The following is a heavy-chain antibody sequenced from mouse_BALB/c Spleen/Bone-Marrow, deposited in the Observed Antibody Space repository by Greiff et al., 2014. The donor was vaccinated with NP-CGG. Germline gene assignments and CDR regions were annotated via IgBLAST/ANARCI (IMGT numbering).Heavy chain of an antibody. CDR1: GFSLTSYG. J-gene: IGHJ4*01. CDR2: IWAGGST. V-gene: IGHV2-9*02. CDR3: AKTTTAYYAMDY. Sequence: VKLMESGPGLVAPSQSLSITCTVSGFSLTSYGVHWVRQPPGKGLEWLGVIWAGGSTNYNSTLMSRLSINKDNSKSQVFSKMNSLQTDDTAMYYCAKTTTAYYAMDYWGQGTSVTVSS. D-gene: IGHD1-2*01.